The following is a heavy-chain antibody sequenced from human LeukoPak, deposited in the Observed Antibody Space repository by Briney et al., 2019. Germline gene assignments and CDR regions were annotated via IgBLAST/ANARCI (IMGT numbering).Heavy chain of an antibody. Sequence: ASVKVSCTASGYTFTSYYMHWVRQAPGQGLEWMGIINPSGGSTSYAQAFQGRVTMTGATYNSTVYMELSSLRSEATAVYYCAARRDYYDSSGYLPLDHWGQGTLVTVSS. CDR1: GYTFTSYY. D-gene: IGHD3-22*01. J-gene: IGHJ4*02. V-gene: IGHV1-46*03. CDR2: INPSGGST. CDR3: AARRDYYDSSGYLPLDH.